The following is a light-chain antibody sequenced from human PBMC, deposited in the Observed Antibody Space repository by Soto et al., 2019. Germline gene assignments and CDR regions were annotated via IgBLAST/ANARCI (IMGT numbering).Light chain of an antibody. CDR3: QQYSSSPIT. J-gene: IGKJ4*01. CDR2: AAS. V-gene: IGKV3-20*01. Sequence: EIVLTQSPGTLSLSPGERATLSCRASQSVSSSYLAWYQQKPGQAPRLLIYAASSRATGIPDRFSGSGSGTDFTLTISRLEPEDFAVYYCQQYSSSPITFGGGTKVEIK. CDR1: QSVSSSY.